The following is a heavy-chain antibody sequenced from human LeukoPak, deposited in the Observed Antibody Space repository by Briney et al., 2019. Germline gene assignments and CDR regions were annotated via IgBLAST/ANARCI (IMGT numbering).Heavy chain of an antibody. CDR3: ARGNGYFDWLLSEGYFDY. J-gene: IGHJ4*02. CDR1: GGSIGSGGYY. Sequence: PSETLSLTCTVSGGSIGSGGYYWSWIRQHPGKGLEWIGYIYYSGSTYYNPSLKSRVTISVDTSKNQFSLKLSSVTAADTAVYYCARGNGYFDWLLSEGYFDYWGQGTLVTVSS. D-gene: IGHD3-9*01. CDR2: IYYSGST. V-gene: IGHV4-31*03.